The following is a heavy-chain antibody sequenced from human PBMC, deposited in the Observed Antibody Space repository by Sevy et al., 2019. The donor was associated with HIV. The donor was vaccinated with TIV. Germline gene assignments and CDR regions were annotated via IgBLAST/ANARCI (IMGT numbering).Heavy chain of an antibody. V-gene: IGHV4-59*08. CDR2: VSHSGNT. Sequence: SETLSLTCTVSGDSINTYYWSWIRQPPGKGLEWIGYVSHSGNTNYNPSRKSRVSMSVDTSTNQFSLKVKSVTAADTDVYYCARLRWDLVVVPGATPGCYFDSWGQGTLVTVSS. D-gene: IGHD2-2*02. J-gene: IGHJ4*02. CDR1: GDSINTYY. CDR3: ARLRWDLVVVPGATPGCYFDS.